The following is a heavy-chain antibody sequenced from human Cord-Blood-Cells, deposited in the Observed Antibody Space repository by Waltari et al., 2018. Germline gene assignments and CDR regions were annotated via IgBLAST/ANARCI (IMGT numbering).Heavy chain of an antibody. D-gene: IGHD3-10*01. J-gene: IGHJ4*02. CDR1: GSTFPSYD. V-gene: IGHV1-8*03. CDR3: ARGVQGGWNYVDY. Sequence: QVQLVQSGAEVKKPGASVKVSCKASGSTFPSYDINWAPRATGQGLEWMGWMNPNSGNTGYAQKFQGRVTITRNTSISTAYMELSSLRSEDTAVYYCARGVQGGWNYVDYWGQGTLVTVSS. CDR2: MNPNSGNT.